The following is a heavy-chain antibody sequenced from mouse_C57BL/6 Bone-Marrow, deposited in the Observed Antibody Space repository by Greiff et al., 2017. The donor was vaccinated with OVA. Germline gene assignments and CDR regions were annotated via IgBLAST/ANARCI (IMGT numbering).Heavy chain of an antibody. D-gene: IGHD1-1*01. CDR2: IDPSDSET. CDR1: GYTFTSYW. Sequence: VQLQQPGAELVRPGSSVKLSCKASGYTFTSYWMHWVKQRPIQGLEWIGNIDPSDSETHYNQKFKDKATLTVDKSSSTAYMQLSSLTSEDSAVYYCATHYYGSSYYFDYWGQGTTLTVSS. J-gene: IGHJ2*01. CDR3: ATHYYGSSYYFDY. V-gene: IGHV1-52*01.